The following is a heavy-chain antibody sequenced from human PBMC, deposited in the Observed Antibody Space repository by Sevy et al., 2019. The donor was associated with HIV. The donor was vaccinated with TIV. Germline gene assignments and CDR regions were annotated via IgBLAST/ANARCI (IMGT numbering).Heavy chain of an antibody. CDR1: GFTFGEYS. V-gene: IGHV3-49*04. D-gene: IGHD4-17*01. CDR3: TRGRRVYADYGVDY. J-gene: IGHJ4*02. Sequence: GGSLRLSCTASGFTFGEYSMSWVRQAPGKGLEWVSFIRSEVYGGTTEYAASVKGRFTISRDDSKSIAYLQMSSLKTEDTAVYYCTRGRRVYADYGVDYWGQRTLVTVSS. CDR2: IRSEVYGGTT.